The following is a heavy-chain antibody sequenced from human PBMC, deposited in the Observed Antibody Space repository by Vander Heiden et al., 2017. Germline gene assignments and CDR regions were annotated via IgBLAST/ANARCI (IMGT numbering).Heavy chain of an antibody. J-gene: IGHJ5*02. CDR3: AKDFQRDDSSDLDWFDP. D-gene: IGHD3-22*01. Sequence: AASGLTFSRSGMHWVRQAPGKGLEWVVVISYDGRNKNYADSVKGRFTISRDNSKNTLYLQMNSLRAEETAVYYCAKDFQRDDSSDLDWFDPWGQGTLVTVSS. CDR1: GLTFSRSG. V-gene: IGHV3-30*18. CDR2: ISYDGRNK.